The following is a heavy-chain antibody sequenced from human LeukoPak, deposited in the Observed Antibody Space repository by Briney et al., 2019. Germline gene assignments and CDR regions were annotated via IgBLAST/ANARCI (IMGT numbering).Heavy chain of an antibody. D-gene: IGHD3-22*01. V-gene: IGHV1-69*13. CDR3: ARSYDSSGYYFDP. CDR2: IIPIFGTA. J-gene: IGHJ5*02. Sequence: GASVKVSCKASGGTFSSYAISWVRQAPGQGLELMGGIIPIFGTANYAQKFQGRVTITADESTSTAYMELSSLRSEDTAVYYCARSYDSSGYYFDPWGQGTLVTVSS. CDR1: GGTFSSYA.